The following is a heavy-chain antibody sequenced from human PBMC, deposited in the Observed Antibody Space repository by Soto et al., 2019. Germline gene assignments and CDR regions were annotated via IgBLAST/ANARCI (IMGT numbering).Heavy chain of an antibody. Sequence: SETLSLTCAVSGYSISSGYYWGWIRQPPGKGLEWIGSIYHSGSTYYNPSLKSRVTISVDTSKNQFSLKLSSVTAADTAVYYCARGRGYSYGYVYYFDYWGHGTLVTVSS. CDR1: GYSISSGYY. J-gene: IGHJ4*01. CDR3: ARGRGYSYGYVYYFDY. CDR2: IYHSGST. D-gene: IGHD5-18*01. V-gene: IGHV4-38-2*01.